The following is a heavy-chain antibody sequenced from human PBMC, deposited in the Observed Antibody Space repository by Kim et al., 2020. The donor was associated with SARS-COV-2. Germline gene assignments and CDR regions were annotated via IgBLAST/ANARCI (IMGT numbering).Heavy chain of an antibody. J-gene: IGHJ6*02. Sequence: GGSLRLSCAASGFTFSSYSMNWVRQAPGKGLEWVSSISSSSSYIYYADSVKGRFTISRDNAKNSLYLQMNSLRAEDTAVYYCARDLKRGNYQFYYYGMDVWGQGTLVTVSS. CDR2: ISSSSSYI. V-gene: IGHV3-21*01. D-gene: IGHD4-4*01. CDR1: GFTFSSYS. CDR3: ARDLKRGNYQFYYYGMDV.